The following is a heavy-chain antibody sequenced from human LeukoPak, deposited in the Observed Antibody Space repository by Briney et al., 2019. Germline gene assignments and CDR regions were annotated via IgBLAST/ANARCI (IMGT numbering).Heavy chain of an antibody. V-gene: IGHV5-51*01. CDR1: GYTFTSYW. CDR3: AIPMSATYYYDSSGYFNDAFDI. J-gene: IGHJ3*02. D-gene: IGHD3-22*01. Sequence: GESLKISCKGSGYTFTSYWIGWVRQMPGKGLEWMGIIYPGGSDTRYSPSFQGQVTISADKSISTAYLQWSSLKASDTAMYYCAIPMSATYYYDSSGYFNDAFDIWGQGTMVTVSS. CDR2: IYPGGSDT.